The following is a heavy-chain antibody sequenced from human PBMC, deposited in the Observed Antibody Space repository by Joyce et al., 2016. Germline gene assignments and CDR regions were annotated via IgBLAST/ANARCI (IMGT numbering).Heavy chain of an antibody. CDR3: ARDIHYYNSSGYYWGAFDI. D-gene: IGHD3-22*01. J-gene: IGHJ3*02. CDR2: ISAHHGNT. V-gene: IGHV1-18*01. Sequence: QVQLVQSGSEVKKPGASVEVSRKASGYIFTTYGISWVRQAPGQGFEWMGWISAHHGNTKYAQKFQGRVTMTIDTSTSTAYMELESLRSDDTAVYYCARDIHYYNSSGYYWGAFDIWGQGTMVSVSS. CDR1: GYIFTTYG.